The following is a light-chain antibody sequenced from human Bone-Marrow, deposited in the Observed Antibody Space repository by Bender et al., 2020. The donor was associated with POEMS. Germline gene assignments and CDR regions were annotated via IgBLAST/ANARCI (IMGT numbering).Light chain of an antibody. CDR1: SSDVGGRNY. Sequence: QSALTQPASVSGSPGQSITISCSGSSSDVGGRNYVSWFQQYPGEPPKLIIHSFTSRPSGISHRFSGSRSGNTASLTISGLQSEDEATYYCSSYTSSIFPLLFGGGTRVTVL. CDR3: SSYTSSIFPLL. CDR2: SFT. V-gene: IGLV2-14*01. J-gene: IGLJ2*01.